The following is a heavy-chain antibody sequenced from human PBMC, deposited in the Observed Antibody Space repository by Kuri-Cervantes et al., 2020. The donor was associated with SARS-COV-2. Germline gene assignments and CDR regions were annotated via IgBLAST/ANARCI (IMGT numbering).Heavy chain of an antibody. D-gene: IGHD3-3*01. Sequence: GESLKISCAASGFTFSSYAMHWVRQAPGKGLEWVAVISYDGSNKYYADSVKGRFTISRDKAKNTLYLQMNSLRAEDTAVYYCARAIQIDYWGQGTLVTVSS. CDR3: ARAIQIDY. CDR1: GFTFSSYA. J-gene: IGHJ4*02. CDR2: ISYDGSNK. V-gene: IGHV3-30-3*01.